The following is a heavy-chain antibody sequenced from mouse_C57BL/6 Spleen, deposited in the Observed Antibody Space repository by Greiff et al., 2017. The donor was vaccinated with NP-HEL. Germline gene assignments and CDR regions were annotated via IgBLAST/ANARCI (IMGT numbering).Heavy chain of an antibody. J-gene: IGHJ3*01. V-gene: IGHV5-6*01. CDR1: GFTFSSYG. Sequence: EVMLVESGGDLVKPGGSLKLSCAASGFTFSSYGMSWVRQTPDKRLEWVATISSGGSYTYYPDSVKGRFTISRDNAKNTLYLQMSSLKSEDTAMYYCASPNDGVFAYWGQGTLVTVSA. CDR2: ISSGGSYT. CDR3: ASPNDGVFAY. D-gene: IGHD2-12*01.